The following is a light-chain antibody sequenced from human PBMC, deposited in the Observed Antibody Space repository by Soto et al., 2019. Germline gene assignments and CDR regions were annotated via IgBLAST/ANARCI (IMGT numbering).Light chain of an antibody. V-gene: IGKV3-15*01. Sequence: IGMTHSPATLSVSPWERATRSCRASQSVRSNLAWYQQKPGQAPRLLIYGASTRATGIPARFSGSGSGTDFTLTISSLQPEDFATYYCQQSYSTPLTFGGGTKVDIK. CDR2: GAS. J-gene: IGKJ4*01. CDR1: QSVRSN. CDR3: QQSYSTPLT.